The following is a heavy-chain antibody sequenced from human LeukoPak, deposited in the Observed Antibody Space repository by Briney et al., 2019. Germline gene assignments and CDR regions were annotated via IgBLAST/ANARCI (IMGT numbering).Heavy chain of an antibody. V-gene: IGHV1-46*01. CDR1: GYTFIDYY. J-gene: IGHJ5*02. CDR3: ARGKIIQAGWFDP. Sequence: GASVKVSCKASGYTFIDYYMHWVRQAPGQGLEWMGIINPSGGSTSYAQKFQGRVTMTRDMSTSTVYMELSSLRSEDTAVYYCARGKIIQAGWFDPWGQGTLVTVSS. D-gene: IGHD5-18*01. CDR2: INPSGGST.